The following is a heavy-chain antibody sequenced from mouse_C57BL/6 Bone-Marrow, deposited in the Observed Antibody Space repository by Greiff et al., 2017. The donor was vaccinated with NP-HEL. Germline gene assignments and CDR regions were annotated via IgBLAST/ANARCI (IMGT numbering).Heavy chain of an antibody. CDR3: ARGGSMMVTTLLDWYFEV. J-gene: IGHJ1*03. Sequence: VQLQQPGAELVRPGSSVKLSCKASGYTFTSYWMHWVKQRPIQGLEWIGNIDPSDSETHYNQKFKDKATLTVDKSSSTAYMQLSGLTSEDSAVYYWARGGSMMVTTLLDWYFEVWGTGTTVTVAS. CDR2: IDPSDSET. D-gene: IGHD2-3*01. CDR1: GYTFTSYW. V-gene: IGHV1-52*01.